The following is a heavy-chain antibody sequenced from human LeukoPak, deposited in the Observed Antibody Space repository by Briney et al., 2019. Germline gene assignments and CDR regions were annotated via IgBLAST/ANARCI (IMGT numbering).Heavy chain of an antibody. CDR1: GFTFSSYG. Sequence: GGSLRLSCAASGFTFSSYGMRWVRQAPGRGLGWLAVISYDGSNKYYADSVKGRFTISRDNSKNTLYLQMNSLRAEDTAVYYCAKDGPTNYYDSSGYPPSLGYWGQGTLVTVSS. J-gene: IGHJ4*02. V-gene: IGHV3-30*18. CDR3: AKDGPTNYYDSSGYPPSLGY. D-gene: IGHD3-22*01. CDR2: ISYDGSNK.